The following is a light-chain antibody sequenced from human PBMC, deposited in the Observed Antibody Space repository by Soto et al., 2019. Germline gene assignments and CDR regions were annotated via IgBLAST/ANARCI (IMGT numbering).Light chain of an antibody. Sequence: DIQMTQSPSSLSASVGDRVTITCRASQGITNYLAWYQQKPGKVPKLLIYAASTLQSGVPSRFSGSGSGTDFTLTISSLQPEDVATYYCQNYNSAPALTFGGGTKVQIK. V-gene: IGKV1-27*01. CDR2: AAS. CDR1: QGITNY. J-gene: IGKJ4*01. CDR3: QNYNSAPALT.